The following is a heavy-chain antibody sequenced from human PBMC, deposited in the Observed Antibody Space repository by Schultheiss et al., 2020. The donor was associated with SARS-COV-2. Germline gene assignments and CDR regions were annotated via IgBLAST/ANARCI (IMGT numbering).Heavy chain of an antibody. J-gene: IGHJ4*02. CDR1: GDSVSSNSAT. CDR2: TYYRSKWYN. CDR3: ARGLGLGHAYFDY. V-gene: IGHV6-1*01. Sequence: SQTLSLTCAISGDSVSSNSATWNWIRRSPSRGLEWLGRTYYRSKWYNDYVLPVKSRITINPDTSKNQFSLQLNSVTPEDTAVYYCARGLGLGHAYFDYWGQGTLVTVSS. D-gene: IGHD3/OR15-3a*01.